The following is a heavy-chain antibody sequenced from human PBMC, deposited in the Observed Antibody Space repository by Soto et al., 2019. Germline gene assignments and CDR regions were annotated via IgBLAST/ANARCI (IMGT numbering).Heavy chain of an antibody. J-gene: IGHJ4*02. CDR1: GGTFSSYA. Sequence: GASVKVSCKASGGTFSSYAISWVRQAPGQGLEWMGGIIPIFGTANYAQKFQGRVTITADESTSTAYMELSSLRSEDTAVYYCARDGGDCSSTSCYVSVLGYWGQGTLVTVSS. CDR3: ARDGGDCSSTSCYVSVLGY. D-gene: IGHD2-2*01. CDR2: IIPIFGTA. V-gene: IGHV1-69*13.